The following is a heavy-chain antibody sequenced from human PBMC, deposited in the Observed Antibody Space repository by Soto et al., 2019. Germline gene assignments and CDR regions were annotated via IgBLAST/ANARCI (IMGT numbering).Heavy chain of an antibody. CDR2: IKPDGSEK. CDR1: GFSFSTSW. Sequence: GGSLRLSCAASGFSFSTSWMGWVRQAPGEGLEWVAYIKPDGSEKNYVDSVKGRFTISRDNAESSVFLQMNSLRVEDTAVYYCAVYGVPYAMDVWGQGTTVTVSS. CDR3: AVYGVPYAMDV. J-gene: IGHJ6*02. D-gene: IGHD4-17*01. V-gene: IGHV3-7*01.